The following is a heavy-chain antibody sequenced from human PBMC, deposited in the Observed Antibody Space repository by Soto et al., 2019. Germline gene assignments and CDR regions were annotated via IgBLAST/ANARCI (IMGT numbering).Heavy chain of an antibody. J-gene: IGHJ5*02. CDR3: ARYSGPFDP. D-gene: IGHD1-26*01. CDR1: GYTFTNYA. CDR2: IHVGNGNA. V-gene: IGHV1-3*01. Sequence: QVQLVQSGAEVKKPGASVKVSCKASGYTFTNYAMHWVRQAPGQRLEWMGWIHVGNGNAKYSQKLQDRVTITRDTSANTAYMELSSLRSEDTAVHYCARYSGPFDPWGQGTLVIVSS.